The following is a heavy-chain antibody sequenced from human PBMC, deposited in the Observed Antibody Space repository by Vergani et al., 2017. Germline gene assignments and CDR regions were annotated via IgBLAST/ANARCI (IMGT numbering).Heavy chain of an antibody. Sequence: QVQLHESGPGLVKPSQTLSLTCTVSGGSITSGSFYWSWIRQPAGKGLEWIGRIHSSGTTNYTPSLKRRATLSVDTSKTQLSLRMTSVTAADTAVYYCARDSWTSELRGVYWFDTWGQGTLVSVSS. D-gene: IGHD3-10*01. V-gene: IGHV4-61*02. J-gene: IGHJ5*02. CDR1: GGSITSGSFY. CDR3: ARDSWTSELRGVYWFDT. CDR2: IHSSGTT.